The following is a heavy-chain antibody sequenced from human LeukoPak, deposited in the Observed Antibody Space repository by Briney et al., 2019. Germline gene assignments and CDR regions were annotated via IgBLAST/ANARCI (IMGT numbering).Heavy chain of an antibody. CDR1: GFTFSSYG. V-gene: IGHV3-33*01. CDR2: IWYDGSNK. J-gene: IGHJ6*04. D-gene: IGHD3-10*01. Sequence: SGGSLRLSCAASGFTFSSYGMHWVRQAPGKGLEWVAVIWYDGSNKYYADSVKGRFTISRDNSKNTLYLQMNSLRAEDTAVYYCASGLWLGELRYYYYGMDVWGKGTTVTVSS. CDR3: ASGLWLGELRYYYYGMDV.